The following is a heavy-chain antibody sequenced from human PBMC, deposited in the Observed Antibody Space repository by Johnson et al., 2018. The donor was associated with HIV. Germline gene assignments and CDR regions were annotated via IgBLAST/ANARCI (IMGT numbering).Heavy chain of an antibody. CDR1: GFTFSHYW. D-gene: IGHD4-23*01. J-gene: IGHJ3*02. Sequence: VQLLESGGGLVQPGGSMRLSCAASGFTFSHYWMHWVRQAPGKGLVWVSRMNSDGSSTTYADSVKGRFTISRDNAKNTLYLQMNSLRAEDTAVFYCARASLARGGKIRAFDIWGQGTMVTVSS. CDR2: MNSDGSST. V-gene: IGHV3-74*03. CDR3: ARASLARGGKIRAFDI.